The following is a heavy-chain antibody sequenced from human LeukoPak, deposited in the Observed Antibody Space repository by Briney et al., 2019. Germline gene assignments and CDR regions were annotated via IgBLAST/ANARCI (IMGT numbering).Heavy chain of an antibody. CDR1: GYTFTSYY. D-gene: IGHD3-10*01. V-gene: IGHV1-46*01. J-gene: IGHJ5*02. CDR3: ARVGYYYGSGSSDRHTGNWFDP. Sequence: ASVKVSCKASGYTFTSYYMDWVRQAPGQGLEWMGIINPSGGSTSYAQKFQGRVTMTRHTSTNTVYMELSSLRSEDTAVYYCARVGYYYGSGSSDRHTGNWFDPWGQGTLVTVSS. CDR2: INPSGGST.